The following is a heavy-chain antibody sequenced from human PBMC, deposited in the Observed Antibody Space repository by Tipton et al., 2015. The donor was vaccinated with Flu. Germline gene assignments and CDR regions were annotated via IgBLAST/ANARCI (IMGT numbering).Heavy chain of an antibody. CDR3: ARIRVPIDDFWSGYMTNYYYYYGMDV. D-gene: IGHD3-3*01. V-gene: IGHV3-48*03. CDR2: ISSSGSTI. J-gene: IGHJ6*02. CDR1: GFTFSSYE. Sequence: SLRLSCAASGFTFSSYEMNWVRQAPGKGLEWVSYISSSGSTIYYTDSVKGRFTISRDNAKNSLYLQMNSLRAEDTAVYYCARIRVPIDDFWSGYMTNYYYYYGMDVWGQGTTVTVSS.